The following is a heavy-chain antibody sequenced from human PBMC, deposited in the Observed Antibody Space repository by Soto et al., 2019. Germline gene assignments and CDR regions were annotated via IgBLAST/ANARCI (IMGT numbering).Heavy chain of an antibody. CDR3: ARVDMLLSGIDY. CDR2: IYHTGST. Sequence: SETLSLTCDVSAGSITSSHWWNCVGQPHGKGLEWIGAIYHTGSTNYNPSLKSRVTISVDKSKNQLSLKLNSVTAADTAVYYCARVDMLLSGIDYWGQGTLVTVSS. V-gene: IGHV4-4*02. J-gene: IGHJ4*02. D-gene: IGHD3-10*01. CDR1: AGSITSSHW.